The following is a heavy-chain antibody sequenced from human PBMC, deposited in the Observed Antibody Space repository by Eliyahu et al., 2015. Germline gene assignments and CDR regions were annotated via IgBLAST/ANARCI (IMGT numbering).Heavy chain of an antibody. J-gene: IGHJ5*02. D-gene: IGHD6-13*01. Sequence: QVQLQQWGAGLLKPSETLSLTCAVYGXSFXGYYWSWXRQPPGKGLEWIGEINHSGSTNYNPSLKSRVTISVDTSKNQFSLKLSSVTAADTAVYYCARGPRFRQQQLVRLWFDPWGQGTLVTVSS. CDR1: GXSFXGYY. CDR2: INHSGST. V-gene: IGHV4-34*01. CDR3: ARGPRFRQQQLVRLWFDP.